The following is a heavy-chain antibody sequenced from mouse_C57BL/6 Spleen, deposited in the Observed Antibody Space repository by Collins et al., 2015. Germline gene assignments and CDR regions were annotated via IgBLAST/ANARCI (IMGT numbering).Heavy chain of an antibody. V-gene: IGHV2-2*02. CDR1: GFSLTSYG. D-gene: IGHD4-1*01. Sequence: QVQLKQSGPGLVQPSQSLSITCTVSGFSLTSYGVHWVRQSPGKGLEWLGVIWSGGSTDYNAAFISRLSISKDNSKSQVFFKMNSLQANDTAIYYCARNNWDAWYFDVWGAGTTVTVSS. CDR3: ARNNWDAWYFDV. CDR2: IWSGGST. J-gene: IGHJ1*01.